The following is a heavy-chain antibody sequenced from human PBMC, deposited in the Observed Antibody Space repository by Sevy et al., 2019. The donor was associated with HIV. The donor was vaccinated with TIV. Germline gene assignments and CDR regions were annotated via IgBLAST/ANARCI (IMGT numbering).Heavy chain of an antibody. CDR2: IYYSGST. CDR1: GGSVSSGSYY. Sequence: SETLSLTCTVSGGSVSSGSYYWSWIRQPPGKGLKWIGYIYYSGSTNYNPSLKSRVTISVDTSKNQFSLKLSSVTAADTAVYYCARDCKFSGSGSHKNYYYYYGMDVWGQGTTVTVSS. D-gene: IGHD3-10*01. J-gene: IGHJ6*02. V-gene: IGHV4-61*01. CDR3: ARDCKFSGSGSHKNYYYYYGMDV.